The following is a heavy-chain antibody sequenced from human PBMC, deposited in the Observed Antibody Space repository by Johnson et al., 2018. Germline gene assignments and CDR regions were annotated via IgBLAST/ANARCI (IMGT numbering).Heavy chain of an antibody. CDR1: GFTLSVYW. CDR3: ARSLGGAFDI. Sequence: VQLVESGGGLVQXGGSLRLSCAASGFTLSVYWMSWVRQAPGKGLEWVANIKQDGSEKYYVDSVKGRFTISRDNAKNSLYLQMNSLRVEDTAMYYCARSLGGAFDIWGQGTRVTVSS. V-gene: IGHV3-7*01. J-gene: IGHJ3*02. D-gene: IGHD1-26*01. CDR2: IKQDGSEK.